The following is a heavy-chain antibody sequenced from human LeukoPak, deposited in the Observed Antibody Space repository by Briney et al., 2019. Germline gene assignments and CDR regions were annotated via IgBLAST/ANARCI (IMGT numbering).Heavy chain of an antibody. CDR3: ARDFGLAVAAAYFDY. V-gene: IGHV3-48*02. CDR2: ISSSSTI. Sequence: GGSLRLSCAASGFTFSSYSMNWVRQAPGKGLEWVSYISSSSTIYYADSVKGRFTISRDNAKNSLYLQMNSLRDEDTAVYYCARDFGLAVAAAYFDYWGQGTLVTVSS. CDR1: GFTFSSYS. J-gene: IGHJ4*02. D-gene: IGHD6-19*01.